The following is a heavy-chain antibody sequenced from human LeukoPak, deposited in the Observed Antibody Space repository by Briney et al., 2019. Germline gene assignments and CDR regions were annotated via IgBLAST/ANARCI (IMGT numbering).Heavy chain of an antibody. D-gene: IGHD6-19*01. J-gene: IGHJ5*02. CDR2: INHSGST. V-gene: IGHV4-34*01. Sequence: SETLSLTCAVYGGSFSGYYWSWIRQPPGKGLEWIGEINHSGSTNYNPSLKSRVTISVDTSKNQFSLKLSSVTAADTAVYYCARGRNRIAVAGTRAYNWFDPWGQGTLVTVSS. CDR3: ARGRNRIAVAGTRAYNWFDP. CDR1: GGSFSGYY.